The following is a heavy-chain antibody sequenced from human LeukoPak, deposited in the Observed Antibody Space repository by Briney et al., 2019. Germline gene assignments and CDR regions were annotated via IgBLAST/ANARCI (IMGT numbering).Heavy chain of an antibody. J-gene: IGHJ4*02. D-gene: IGHD5-24*01. V-gene: IGHV4-59*08. Sequence: SETLSLTCSVSGGSISTYYWSWIRQPPGKGLEWIGYIYYSGRSNYNPSLRSRVTISVDTSRNQFSLNLSSVTAADTAVYYCARHNGDGQNFLFDYWGQGTLVTVSS. CDR1: GGSISTYY. CDR2: IYYSGRS. CDR3: ARHNGDGQNFLFDY.